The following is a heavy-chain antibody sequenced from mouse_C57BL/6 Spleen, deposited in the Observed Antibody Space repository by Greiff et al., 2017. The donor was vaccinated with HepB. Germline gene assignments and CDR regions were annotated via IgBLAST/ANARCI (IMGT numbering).Heavy chain of an antibody. V-gene: IGHV14-4*01. J-gene: IGHJ2*01. CDR2: IDPENGDT. D-gene: IGHD3-2*02. Sequence: EVQLQQSGAELVRPGASVKLSCTASGFNIKDDYMHWVKQRPEQGLEWIGWIDPENGDTEYASKFQGKATITADTSSNTAYLQLSSLTSEDTAVYYCNTRQLRLREGFDYWGQGTTLTVSS. CDR3: NTRQLRLREGFDY. CDR1: GFNIKDDY.